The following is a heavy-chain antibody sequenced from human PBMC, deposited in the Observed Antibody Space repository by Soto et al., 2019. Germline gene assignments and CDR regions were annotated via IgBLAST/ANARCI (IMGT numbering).Heavy chain of an antibody. V-gene: IGHV4-39*01. J-gene: IGHJ4*02. Sequence: TSETLSLTCSVSGGSISSTSYYWGWIRQPPGKGLEWIGSIYYSGSIYHNPSLKSRISTSVDTSKNQFSLKLISVTAADTALYYCARLLYDRSGYYYFDYWGRGTLVTVSS. CDR3: ARLLYDRSGYYYFDY. D-gene: IGHD3-22*01. CDR1: GGSISSTSYY. CDR2: IYYSGSI.